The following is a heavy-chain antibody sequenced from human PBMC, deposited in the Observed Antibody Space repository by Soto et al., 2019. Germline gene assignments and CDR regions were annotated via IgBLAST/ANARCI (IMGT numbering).Heavy chain of an antibody. V-gene: IGHV5-51*01. CDR2: IYPGDSDT. CDR1: GYNFPHYW. J-gene: IGHJ4*02. CDR3: ARRISTVVVVATEFYFDS. Sequence: GGSLKISCKGSGYNFPHYWIRWGRPIPGKSLEWMGIIYPGDSDTRYSPSFQGQVTISADKSINTAYLQWNSLKASDTAMYYCARRISTVVVVATEFYFDSWGQGTLVTVSS. D-gene: IGHD2-15*01.